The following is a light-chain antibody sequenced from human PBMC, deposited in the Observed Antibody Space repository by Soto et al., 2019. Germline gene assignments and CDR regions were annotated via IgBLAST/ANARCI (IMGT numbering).Light chain of an antibody. V-gene: IGKV3-20*01. J-gene: IGKJ1*01. Sequence: EIVLTQSPGTLSLSPGERATLSCRASQSVSSSYLAWYQQKPGQAPRLLIYGAYSRATGIPDRFSGSGSGTDFTLTISRLEPEDFAVYYCQLYGSSWTFGQGTKVEIK. CDR2: GAY. CDR1: QSVSSSY. CDR3: QLYGSSWT.